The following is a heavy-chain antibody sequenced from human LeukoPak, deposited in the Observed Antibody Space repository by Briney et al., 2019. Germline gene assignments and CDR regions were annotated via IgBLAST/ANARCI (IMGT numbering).Heavy chain of an antibody. J-gene: IGHJ4*02. D-gene: IGHD6-6*01. V-gene: IGHV4-59*08. Sequence: SETLSLTCTVSGGSISSYYWSWIRQPPGKGLEWIGYIYYSGSTNYNPSLKSRVTISVDTSKNQFSLKLSSVTAADTAVYYCARHSSIAARPRRRPDDYWGQGTLVTVSS. CDR1: GGSISSYY. CDR3: ARHSSIAARPRRRPDDY. CDR2: IYYSGST.